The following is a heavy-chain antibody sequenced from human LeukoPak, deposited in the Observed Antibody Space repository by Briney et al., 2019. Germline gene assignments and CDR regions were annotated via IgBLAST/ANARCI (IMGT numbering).Heavy chain of an antibody. J-gene: IGHJ4*02. V-gene: IGHV4-39*07. Sequence: SETLSLTCTVSVGSISSSSYSWGWIRQPPGKGLEWIGGIYYSGSTYYNPSLKSRVTISVDTSKNQFSLKLSSVTAADTAVYYCATTVNTAMVTPDYWGQGTLVTVSS. D-gene: IGHD5-18*01. CDR1: VGSISSSSYS. CDR3: ATTVNTAMVTPDY. CDR2: IYYSGST.